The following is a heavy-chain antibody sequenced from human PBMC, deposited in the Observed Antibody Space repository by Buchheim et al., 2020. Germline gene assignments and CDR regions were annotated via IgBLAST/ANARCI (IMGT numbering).Heavy chain of an antibody. CDR2: ISSSSSYT. J-gene: IGHJ4*01. CDR1: GFTFSDYY. D-gene: IGHD3-22*01. Sequence: QVQLVESGGGLVKPGGSLRLSCAASGFTFSDYYMSWIRQAPGKGLEWVSYISSSSSYTNYADSVKGRFTISRDNAKNSLYLQMNNLKTEDTAVYYCARAHYDSSGYYYVGYWGQGTL. V-gene: IGHV3-11*06. CDR3: ARAHYDSSGYYYVGY.